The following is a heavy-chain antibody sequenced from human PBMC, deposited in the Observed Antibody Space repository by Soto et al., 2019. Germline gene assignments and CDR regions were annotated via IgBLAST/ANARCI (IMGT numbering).Heavy chain of an antibody. CDR2: IVVGSGNT. CDR3: AAAAYCGGDCYPIYYYYGMDV. D-gene: IGHD2-21*02. CDR1: GFTFTSSA. Sequence: SVKVSCKASGFTFTSSAVQWVRQARGQRLEWIGWIVVGSGNTNYAQKFQERVTITRDMSTSTAYMELSSLRSEDTAVYYCAAAAYCGGDCYPIYYYYGMDVWGQGTTVTVSS. V-gene: IGHV1-58*01. J-gene: IGHJ6*02.